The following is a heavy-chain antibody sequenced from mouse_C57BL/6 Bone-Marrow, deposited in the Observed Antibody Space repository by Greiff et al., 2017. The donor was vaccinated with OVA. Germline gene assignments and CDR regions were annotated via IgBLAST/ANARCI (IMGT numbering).Heavy chain of an antibody. D-gene: IGHD6-1*01. V-gene: IGHV14-4*01. CDR3: TSSGNFDY. Sequence: VQLQQSGAELVRPGASVKLSCTASGFNIKDDYMHWVKQRPEQGLEWIGWIDPENGDTEYASKFQGKATITADTSANTPYLQLRSLTSEDTAVYYCTSSGNFDYWGQGTTLTVSA. CDR2: IDPENGDT. J-gene: IGHJ2*01. CDR1: GFNIKDDY.